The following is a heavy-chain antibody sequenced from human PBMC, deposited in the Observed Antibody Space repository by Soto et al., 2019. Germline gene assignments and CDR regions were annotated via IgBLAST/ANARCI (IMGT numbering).Heavy chain of an antibody. D-gene: IGHD1-1*01. CDR2: INAGNGNT. CDR3: ARGPGTGMDV. J-gene: IGHJ6*02. CDR1: GYTFTSYA. Sequence: QVQLVQSGAEEKKPGASVKVSCKASGYTFTSYAMHWVRQAPGQRLEWMGWINAGNGNTKYSQKFQGRVTITRDTSASTGYMELSRLRSEDTGVYYCARGPGTGMDVWGQGTTVTVSS. V-gene: IGHV1-3*05.